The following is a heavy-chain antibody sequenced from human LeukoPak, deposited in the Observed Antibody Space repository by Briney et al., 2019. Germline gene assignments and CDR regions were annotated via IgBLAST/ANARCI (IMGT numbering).Heavy chain of an antibody. J-gene: IGHJ4*02. D-gene: IGHD5-24*01. CDR3: TTDRGMTTMSIFGY. CDR1: GFTFSNGW. CDR2: IKSKTDGGTI. V-gene: IGHV3-15*01. Sequence: GGSLRLSCAASGFTFSNGWMTWVRQAPGRGLEWVGRIKSKTDGGTIDYAAPVKGRFTISRDDSKNTLYLQMESLRTEDTAVYYCTTDRGMTTMSIFGYWGQGTLVTVSS.